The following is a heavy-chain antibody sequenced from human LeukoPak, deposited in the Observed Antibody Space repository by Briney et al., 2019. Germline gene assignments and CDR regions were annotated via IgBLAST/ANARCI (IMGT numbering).Heavy chain of an antibody. J-gene: IGHJ5*02. Sequence: SETLSLTCAVYGGSFSGYYWSWIRQPPGKGLEWIGEINHSGSTNYNPSLKSRVTISIDKSKNHFSLKLTSVTAADTAIYYCARATYNWTVDAFDPWGQGTLVTVSP. CDR2: INHSGST. D-gene: IGHD1-20*01. CDR1: GGSFSGYY. V-gene: IGHV4-34*01. CDR3: ARATYNWTVDAFDP.